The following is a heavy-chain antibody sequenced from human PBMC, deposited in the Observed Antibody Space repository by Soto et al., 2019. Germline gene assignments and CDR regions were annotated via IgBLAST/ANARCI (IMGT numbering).Heavy chain of an antibody. CDR1: GGSISPYY. D-gene: IGHD6-13*01. Sequence: SETLSLTCTVSGGSISPYYWSWIRQPPGKGLEWIGYVYYSGNTNYNPSLESRVTISVNTSRNRFSLNLTSATAADTAVYYCARKGAAASYAHYYMDVWGRGTAVTVSS. CDR2: VYYSGNT. V-gene: IGHV4-59*01. J-gene: IGHJ6*03. CDR3: ARKGAAASYAHYYMDV.